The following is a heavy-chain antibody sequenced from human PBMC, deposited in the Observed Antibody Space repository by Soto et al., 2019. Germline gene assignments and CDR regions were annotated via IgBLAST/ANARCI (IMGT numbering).Heavy chain of an antibody. V-gene: IGHV1-58*01. CDR1: GFSVGDSA. D-gene: IGHD3-3*02. J-gene: IGHJ6*02. CDR3: AVTDLPFRPLTEPTENGMDV. CDR2: LDVVNGNA. Sequence: ELVQSGPEAREPGTSVKVSCRASGFSVGDSAVQWVRQGRGQRLAWIGWLDVVNGNANYAQKVEGRVTLTRDASTSTSHMELTSLSSEDTAVYFCAVTDLPFRPLTEPTENGMDVWGQGTTVTVSS.